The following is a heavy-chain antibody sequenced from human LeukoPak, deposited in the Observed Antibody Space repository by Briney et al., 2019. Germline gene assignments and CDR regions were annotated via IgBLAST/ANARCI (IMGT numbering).Heavy chain of an antibody. Sequence: GGSLTLSCAASGFMFEKYTMNWVRQTPGKGLEWLAGISSGGANKYYADSVKGRFTISRDNSRATMYLQMNSLRAADTAVYYCAKDFEPDGKWDVDYWGQGTLVTVSS. J-gene: IGHJ4*02. V-gene: IGHV3-23*01. CDR1: GFMFEKYT. CDR3: AKDFEPDGKWDVDY. CDR2: ISSGGANK. D-gene: IGHD1-26*01.